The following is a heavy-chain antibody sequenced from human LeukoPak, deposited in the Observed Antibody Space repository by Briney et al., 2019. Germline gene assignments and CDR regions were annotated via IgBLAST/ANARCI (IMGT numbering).Heavy chain of an antibody. CDR1: GFTFSSYG. D-gene: IGHD6-19*01. Sequence: GRSLRLSCAASGFTFSSYGFHWVRQAPGKGLEWVAVLWSDGSTEYYADSVKGRFTISRDNSKNTVYLQMNGLRAEDTAVYYCVKNGALAVDYFQHWGQGTLVTVSS. J-gene: IGHJ1*01. V-gene: IGHV3-33*06. CDR3: VKNGALAVDYFQH. CDR2: LWSDGSTE.